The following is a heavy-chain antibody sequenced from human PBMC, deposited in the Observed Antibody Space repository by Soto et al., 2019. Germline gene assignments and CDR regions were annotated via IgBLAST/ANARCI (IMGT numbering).Heavy chain of an antibody. CDR1: GFTFSTYG. CDR2: ISDSGNAI. D-gene: IGHD5-18*01. Sequence: GSLRLSCAASGFTFSTYGMKWVRQAPGKGLEWLSYISDSGNAIFYGDSAKGRFTISRDNAKNTLYLQMNSLRAEDTAIYYCARVYSSLSSYDYWGQGTLVTVSS. V-gene: IGHV3-48*03. CDR3: ARVYSSLSSYDY. J-gene: IGHJ4*02.